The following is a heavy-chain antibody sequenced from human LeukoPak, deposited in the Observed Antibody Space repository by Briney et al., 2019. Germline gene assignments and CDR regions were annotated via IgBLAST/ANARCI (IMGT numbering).Heavy chain of an antibody. J-gene: IGHJ4*02. D-gene: IGHD6-19*01. Sequence: GASVKVSCKASGYSFTTYGISWVRQAPGQGLEWMGWISAYNGNTNYAQKLQGRVTMTTDTSTSTAYMELRSLRSDDTAVYYCVRDPLYSSGSLGAYFDYWGQGTLVTVSS. CDR3: VRDPLYSSGSLGAYFDY. V-gene: IGHV1-18*01. CDR1: GYSFTTYG. CDR2: ISAYNGNT.